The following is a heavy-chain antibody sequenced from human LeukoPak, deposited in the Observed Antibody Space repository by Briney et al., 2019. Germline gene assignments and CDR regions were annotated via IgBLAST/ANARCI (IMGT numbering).Heavy chain of an antibody. CDR1: GFTFNNYN. J-gene: IGHJ4*02. V-gene: IGHV3-21*04. CDR3: ARGFGRSYFDY. CDR2: ITSSGTYI. D-gene: IGHD3-3*01. Sequence: GGSLRLSCAASGFTFNNYNMNWVRQAPGKALEWVSSITSSGTYIFYADSVKGRFTISRDNAKNSLYLQMNSLRAEDTALYHCARGFGRSYFDYWGQGTLVTVSS.